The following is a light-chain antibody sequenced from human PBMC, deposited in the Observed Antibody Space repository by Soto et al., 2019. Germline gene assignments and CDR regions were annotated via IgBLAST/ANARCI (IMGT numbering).Light chain of an antibody. V-gene: IGKV3-20*01. CDR1: QSLTNSY. Sequence: PGNRATLSCRASQSLTNSYIAWYQVKPGQAPRLLIYGSSIRATGIPDRFSGSASGTDFTLTINRLEPEDFAVYYCQLYGISPQFGQGTRLESK. CDR2: GSS. CDR3: QLYGISPQ. J-gene: IGKJ5*01.